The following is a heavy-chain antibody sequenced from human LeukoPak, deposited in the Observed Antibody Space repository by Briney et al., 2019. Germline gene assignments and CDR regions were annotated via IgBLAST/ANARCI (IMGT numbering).Heavy chain of an antibody. D-gene: IGHD6-13*01. J-gene: IGHJ4*02. Sequence: SETLSLTCTVSGGSISSYYWNWIRQPPGKGLEWIGYIYYSGSTNYNPSLKSRVTTSVDTSKNKFSLKLRSVTAADTAIYYCARHGDTAGAVTPFDYWGPGTLVTVSS. CDR1: GGSISSYY. V-gene: IGHV4-59*08. CDR3: ARHGDTAGAVTPFDY. CDR2: IYYSGST.